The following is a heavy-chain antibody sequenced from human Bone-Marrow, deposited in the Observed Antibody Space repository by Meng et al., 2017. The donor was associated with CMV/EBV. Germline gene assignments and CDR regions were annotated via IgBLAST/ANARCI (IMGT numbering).Heavy chain of an antibody. CDR2: IYWNDDK. CDR3: AHFYGGTGY. J-gene: IGHJ4*02. CDR1: WFSLSTSGVG. Sequence: LPCPFSWFSLSTSGVGVGWIRQPPGKALEWLALIYWNDDKRYSPSLKSRLTITKDTSKNQVVLTMTNMDPVDTATYYCAHFYGGTGYWGQGTLVTVSS. D-gene: IGHD2-15*01. V-gene: IGHV2-5*01.